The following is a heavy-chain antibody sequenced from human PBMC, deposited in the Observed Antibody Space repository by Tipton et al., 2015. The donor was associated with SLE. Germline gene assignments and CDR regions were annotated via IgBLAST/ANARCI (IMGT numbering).Heavy chain of an antibody. CDR2: IYYTGIT. CDR3: ARLVSSSCLDY. D-gene: IGHD6-6*01. V-gene: IGHV4-39*07. J-gene: IGHJ4*02. Sequence: TLSLTCTVSGGSIGNSYYWGWIRQPPGKGLEWIGTIYYTGITYYNPSLKSRVTISLDTSTKQVSLRLNSATAADTAVYYCARLVSSSCLDYWGQGTVVTVSS. CDR1: GGSIGNSYY.